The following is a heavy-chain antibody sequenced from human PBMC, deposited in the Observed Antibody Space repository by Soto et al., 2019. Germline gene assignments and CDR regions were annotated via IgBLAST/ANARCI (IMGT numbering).Heavy chain of an antibody. V-gene: IGHV1-69*01. J-gene: IGHJ6*02. CDR3: ARVIARHYYDSRKVLSGMDV. CDR2: IIPIFGTA. Sequence: QVQLVQSGAEVKKPGSSVKVSCKASGGTFSSYAISWVRQAPGQGLEWMGGIIPIFGTANYAQKFQGRVTITADESTSTAYMELSSLRSEDTGVYYCARVIARHYYDSRKVLSGMDVWGQGTTVTVSS. D-gene: IGHD3-22*01. CDR1: GGTFSSYA.